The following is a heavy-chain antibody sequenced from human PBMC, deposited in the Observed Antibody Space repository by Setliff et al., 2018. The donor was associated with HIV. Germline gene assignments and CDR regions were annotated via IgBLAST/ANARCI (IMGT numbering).Heavy chain of an antibody. J-gene: IGHJ3*02. CDR3: ARAFPMTTVVTQSGYGAFDI. CDR2: ISTRGGT. Sequence: SETLSLTCTVSAGSISSYYWTWIRQPPGKGLEWIEYISTRGGTTYNPSLKSRVTISVDTSKNQFSLKLSSVTAADTAVYYCARAFPMTTVVTQSGYGAFDIWGQGTMVTVSS. D-gene: IGHD4-17*01. CDR1: AGSISSYY. V-gene: IGHV4-4*09.